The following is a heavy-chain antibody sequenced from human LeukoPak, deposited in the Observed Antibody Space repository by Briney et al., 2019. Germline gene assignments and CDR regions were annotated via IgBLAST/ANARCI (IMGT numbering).Heavy chain of an antibody. CDR3: AADSGYSYGLFDY. J-gene: IGHJ4*02. CDR1: GGTFSSYA. CDR2: IIPIFGTA. D-gene: IGHD5-18*01. V-gene: IGHV1-69*06. Sequence: SVKVSCKTSGGTFSSYAISWVRQAPGEGLEWMGGIIPIFGTANYAQTFHGRVTITADKSTSTAYMEMSSLRSEDTAVYYCAADSGYSYGLFDYWGQGTLVTVSS.